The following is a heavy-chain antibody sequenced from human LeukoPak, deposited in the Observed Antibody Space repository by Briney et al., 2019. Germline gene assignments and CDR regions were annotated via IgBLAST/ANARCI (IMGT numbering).Heavy chain of an antibody. CDR1: GGSINSDH. D-gene: IGHD3-16*02. CDR3: ASVRGLGVITPYLDY. J-gene: IGHJ4*02. CDR2: ISYTGST. V-gene: IGHV4-59*08. Sequence: SETLSLTCTVSGGSINSDHGSWIRQPPGKGLEWIGCISYTGSTHYNPSLKSLVTILVDTSKNPFSLQLSSVTAADTAVYYCASVRGLGVITPYLDYWGQGTLVTVSS.